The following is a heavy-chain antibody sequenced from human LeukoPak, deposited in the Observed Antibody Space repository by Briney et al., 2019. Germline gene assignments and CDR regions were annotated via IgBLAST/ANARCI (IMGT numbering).Heavy chain of an antibody. D-gene: IGHD2-2*02. CDR3: ARWDCSSTSCYRPAPQNWYFDL. V-gene: IGHV4-59*12. J-gene: IGHJ2*01. CDR2: IYYSGST. Sequence: SETLSLICTVSGGSISSYYWSWIRQPPGKGLEWIGHIYYSGSTNYNPSLKSRVTISVDTSKNQFSLKLSSVTAADTAVYYCARWDCSSTSCYRPAPQNWYFDLWGRGTLVTVSS. CDR1: GGSISSYY.